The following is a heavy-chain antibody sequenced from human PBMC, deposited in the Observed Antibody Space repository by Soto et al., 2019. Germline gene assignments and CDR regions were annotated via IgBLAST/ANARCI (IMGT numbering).Heavy chain of an antibody. Sequence: SVKVSCKASGGTFSSYAISWVRQAPGQGLEWMGGIIPIFGTANYAQKFQGRVTITADESTSTAYMELSSLRSEDTAVYYCARHFGVVKDIPYYYYYGMDVWGQGTTVTVSS. CDR1: GGTFSSYA. CDR3: ARHFGVVKDIPYYYYYGMDV. CDR2: IIPIFGTA. V-gene: IGHV1-69*13. J-gene: IGHJ6*02. D-gene: IGHD3-3*01.